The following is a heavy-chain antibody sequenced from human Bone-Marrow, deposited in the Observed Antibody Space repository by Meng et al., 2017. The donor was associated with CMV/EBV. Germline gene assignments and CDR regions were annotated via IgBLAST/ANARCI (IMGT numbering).Heavy chain of an antibody. CDR1: GYTFTGYY. D-gene: IGHD2-2*01. CDR2: INPNSGGT. V-gene: IGHV1-2*02. J-gene: IGHJ4*02. Sequence: QGRLVQSWAEVKKPGASVKVSCKASGYTFTGYYMHWVRQAPGQGLEWMGWINPNSGGTNYAQKFQGRVTMTRDTSISTAYMKLSRLRSDDTAVYYCARAHCSSTSCLIDYWGQGTLVTVSS. CDR3: ARAHCSSTSCLIDY.